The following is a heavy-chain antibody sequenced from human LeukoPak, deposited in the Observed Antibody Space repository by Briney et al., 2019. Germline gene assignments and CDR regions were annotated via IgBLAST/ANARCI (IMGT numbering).Heavy chain of an antibody. J-gene: IGHJ4*02. CDR3: ARGVRDFDY. CDR1: GFTCSSYS. D-gene: IGHD3-3*01. V-gene: IGHV3-21*01. Sequence: GGSLRLXCAASGFTCSSYSVNWVRRAPGKGLEWVSSISSSSSYIYYADSVKGRFTISRDNAKNSLYLQMNSLRAEDTAVYYCARGVRDFDYWGQGTLVTVSS. CDR2: ISSSSSYI.